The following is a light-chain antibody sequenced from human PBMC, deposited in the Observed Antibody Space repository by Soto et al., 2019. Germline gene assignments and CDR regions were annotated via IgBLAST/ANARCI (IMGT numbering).Light chain of an antibody. J-gene: IGKJ2*01. V-gene: IGKV1-9*01. CDR3: QHYGASHYM. CDR2: GAS. Sequence: IPLTQSPSSLSASVGDRVTITCRASQGIINYLAWYQQKPGKAPKLLIYGASTLQSGVPSRFGGSGSGTDFTLTVSSLQPEDFATYYCQHYGASHYMFGQGTKLEIK. CDR1: QGIINY.